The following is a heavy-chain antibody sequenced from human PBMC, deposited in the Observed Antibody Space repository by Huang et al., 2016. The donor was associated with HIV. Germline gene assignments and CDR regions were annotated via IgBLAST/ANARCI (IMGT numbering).Heavy chain of an antibody. CDR2: IYYRGDS. Sequence: QLQLQESGPGPVKPSATLSLTCSVSGGSISGSRYYWGWIRQPPGKGLEWIGSIYYRGDSHYSPSRKSGVTMSVDTSKNQFSLKLSSVTAADTAVYYCARGQSGPSQWLASLGNYYYYMDVWGKGTTVTVSS. D-gene: IGHD6-19*01. CDR3: ARGQSGPSQWLASLGNYYYYMDV. CDR1: GGSISGSRYY. J-gene: IGHJ6*03. V-gene: IGHV4-39*01.